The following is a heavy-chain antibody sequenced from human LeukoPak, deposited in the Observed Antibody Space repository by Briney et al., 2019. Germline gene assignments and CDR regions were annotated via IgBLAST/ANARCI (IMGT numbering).Heavy chain of an antibody. V-gene: IGHV3-23*01. Sequence: GGSLRLSCAASGFTFSSYAMSWVRQAPGKGLEWVSTINDSGGSTYYADSVKGRFTISRDNSKNTLYLQMNSLRAEDTALYYCARYCSTTSCQGAYYGMDVWGQGTTVTVSS. D-gene: IGHD2-2*01. CDR1: GFTFSSYA. J-gene: IGHJ6*02. CDR3: ARYCSTTSCQGAYYGMDV. CDR2: INDSGGST.